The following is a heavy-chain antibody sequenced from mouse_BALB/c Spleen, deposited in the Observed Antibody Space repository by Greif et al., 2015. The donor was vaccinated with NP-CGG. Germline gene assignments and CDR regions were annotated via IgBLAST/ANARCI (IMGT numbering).Heavy chain of an antibody. D-gene: IGHD3-2*01. CDR2: ISSGSSTI. J-gene: IGHJ2*01. CDR3: ARDSSGLDY. CDR1: GFTFSSFG. V-gene: IGHV5-17*02. Sequence: EVKLMESGGGLVQPGGSRKLSCAASGFTFSSFGMHWVRQAPEKGLEWVAYISSGSSTIYYADTVKGRFTSSRDNPKNTLFLQMTRLRSEGTAMYYCARDSSGLDYWGQGTTLTVSS.